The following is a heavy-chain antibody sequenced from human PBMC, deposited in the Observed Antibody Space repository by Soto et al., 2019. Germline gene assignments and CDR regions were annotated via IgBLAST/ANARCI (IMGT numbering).Heavy chain of an antibody. CDR1: GYTFTSYG. Sequence: ASVKVSCKASGYTFTSYGISWVRQAPGQGLEWMGWISAYNGNTNYAQKLQGRVTMTTDTSTSTAYMELRSLRSDDTAVYYCAGDGGLLGTEGAFDIWGQGTMVTVSS. J-gene: IGHJ3*02. V-gene: IGHV1-18*01. CDR2: ISAYNGNT. D-gene: IGHD2-15*01. CDR3: AGDGGLLGTEGAFDI.